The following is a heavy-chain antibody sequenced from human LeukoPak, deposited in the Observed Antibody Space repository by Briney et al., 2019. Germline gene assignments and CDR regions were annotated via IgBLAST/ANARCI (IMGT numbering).Heavy chain of an antibody. CDR2: INHSGSP. V-gene: IGHV4-34*01. D-gene: IGHD3-3*01. Sequence: SETLSLTCTVSGDSISSFYWTWIRQPPGKGLEWIGEINHSGSPNNNPSLKSRVSISFDTSKNQFSLKLTSVTAADTAVYYCGSRRTAMFGVIKGPIDYWGQGTLVTVSS. CDR1: GDSISSFY. CDR3: GSRRTAMFGVIKGPIDY. J-gene: IGHJ4*02.